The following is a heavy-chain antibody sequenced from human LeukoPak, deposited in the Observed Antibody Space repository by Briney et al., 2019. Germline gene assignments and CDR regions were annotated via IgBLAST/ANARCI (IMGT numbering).Heavy chain of an antibody. D-gene: IGHD3-22*01. J-gene: IGHJ3*02. CDR2: IHYDGTNK. CDR1: GFTFSTYG. CDR3: ARRETYYYDSGGYSMDAFDI. V-gene: IGHV3-30*02. Sequence: GGSLRLSCAASGFTFSTYGMHWVRQAPGKGLEWVTSIHYDGTNKYYAEAVKGRFTISRDNSKNTLYLQMNSLRAEDTALYYCARRETYYYDSGGYSMDAFDIWGQGTMVTVSS.